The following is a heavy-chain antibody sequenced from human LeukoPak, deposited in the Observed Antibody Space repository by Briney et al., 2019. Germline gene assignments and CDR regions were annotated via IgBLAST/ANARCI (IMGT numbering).Heavy chain of an antibody. CDR3: ARVSGWYLGFDP. CDR2: IYHSGST. V-gene: IGHV4-38-2*02. Sequence: PSETLSLTCTVSGYSISSGYYWGWIRQPPGKGLEWIGSIYHSGSTYYNPSLKSRVTISVDTSKNQFSLKLSSVTAADTAVYYCARVSGWYLGFDPWGQGTLVTVSS. D-gene: IGHD6-19*01. J-gene: IGHJ5*02. CDR1: GYSISSGYY.